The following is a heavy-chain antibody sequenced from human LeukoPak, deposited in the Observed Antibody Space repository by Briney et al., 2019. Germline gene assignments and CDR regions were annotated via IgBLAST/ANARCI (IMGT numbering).Heavy chain of an antibody. V-gene: IGHV3-53*01. CDR1: GFTVSSNY. J-gene: IGHJ4*02. D-gene: IGHD2-2*01. CDR3: ARIGCSSTSRPDYFDY. Sequence: GGSLRLSCAASGFTVSSNYMSWVRQAPGKGLEWVSVIYSGGSTYYADSVKGRFTISRDNSKNTLYLQMNSLRAEDTAVYYCARIGCSSTSRPDYFDYWGQGTLVTVSS. CDR2: IYSGGST.